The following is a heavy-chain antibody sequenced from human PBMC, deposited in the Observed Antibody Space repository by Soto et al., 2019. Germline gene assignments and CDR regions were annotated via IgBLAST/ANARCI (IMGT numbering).Heavy chain of an antibody. D-gene: IGHD3-22*01. V-gene: IGHV3-30-3*01. J-gene: IGHJ3*02. CDR3: ARGYYDSSGYHDAFDI. CDR2: ISYDGSNK. CDR1: GFTFSSYA. Sequence: QPGGSLRLSCAASGFTFSSYAMHWVRHAPGKGLEWVAVISYDGSNKYYADSVKGRFTISRDNSKNTLYLQMNSLRAEDTAVYYCARGYYDSSGYHDAFDIWGQGTMVTVSS.